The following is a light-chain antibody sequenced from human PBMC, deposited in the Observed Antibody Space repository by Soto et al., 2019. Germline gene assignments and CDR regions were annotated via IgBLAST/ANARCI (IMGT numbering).Light chain of an antibody. V-gene: IGKV2-24*01. CDR3: MQASKFPIT. Sequence: DIVLTQTPLSTPVTLGQPASISCSSGQSLVHSDGSTYLICLQQRPCQPPRLLIYNISNRFSGVPERFSGSGDGTDFTLKISRVEAEDFGIYSCMQASKFPITFGGGTKVEIK. CDR2: NIS. CDR1: QSLVHSDGSTY. J-gene: IGKJ4*01.